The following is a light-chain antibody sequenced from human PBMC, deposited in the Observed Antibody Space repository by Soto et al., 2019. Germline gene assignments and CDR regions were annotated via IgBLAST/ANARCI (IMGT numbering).Light chain of an antibody. V-gene: IGLV1-40*01. CDR3: QSYDSSRNRV. CDR1: SSNIGARYD. J-gene: IGLJ1*01. CDR2: GDN. Sequence: QSVLTQPPSVSGAPGQRITISCTGSSSNIGARYDVHWYRQLPGTAHKLLLYGDNNRPSGVPDRFSGSKSGASASLAITGLQADDEADYYGQSYDSSRNRVFGTGTKLTVL.